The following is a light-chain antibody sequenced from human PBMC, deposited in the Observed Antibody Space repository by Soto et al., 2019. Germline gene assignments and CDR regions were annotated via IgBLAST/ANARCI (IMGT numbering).Light chain of an antibody. CDR1: SSDVGGYNY. Sequence: QSALTQPPSASGSPGQSVTISCTGTSSDVGGYNYVSWYQQYPGEAPKLMIYEVSKRPSGVTDRFSGSKSGNTASLTVSGLQAEDEADYYCSSYAGSKTFVFGKGTKVTVL. CDR3: SSYAGSKTFV. J-gene: IGLJ1*01. CDR2: EVS. V-gene: IGLV2-8*01.